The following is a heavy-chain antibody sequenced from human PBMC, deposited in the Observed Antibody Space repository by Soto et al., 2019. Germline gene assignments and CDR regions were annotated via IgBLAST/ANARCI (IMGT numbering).Heavy chain of an antibody. CDR2: ISATAGDT. CDR1: GFTFSTYA. Sequence: GGSLRLSCAASGFTFSTYAMNWVRQAPGKGLEWVSAISATAGDTYYADSVRGRFTIPRDNSMNALYLQMNSLRVEDTAVYYCAHPRGYGVFDAYDIWGQGTMVTV. V-gene: IGHV3-23*01. D-gene: IGHD4-17*01. CDR3: AHPRGYGVFDAYDI. J-gene: IGHJ3*02.